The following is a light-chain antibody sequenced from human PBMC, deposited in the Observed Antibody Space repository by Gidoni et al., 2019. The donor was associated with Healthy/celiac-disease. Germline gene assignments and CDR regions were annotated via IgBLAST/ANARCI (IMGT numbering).Light chain of an antibody. CDR2: RNN. CDR3: AACYDSLRCVL. CDR1: SSNIGRNY. V-gene: IGLV1-47*01. J-gene: IGLJ2*01. Sequence: QSVLTPPHSASGTPGKRVTISCSVRSSNIGRNYVYWYQQLTGPAPKLLIYRNNPRPSGVPDRFSCSNSGTSASLAIRGLRSEDEADYYCAACYDSLRCVLFGGGTKLPVL.